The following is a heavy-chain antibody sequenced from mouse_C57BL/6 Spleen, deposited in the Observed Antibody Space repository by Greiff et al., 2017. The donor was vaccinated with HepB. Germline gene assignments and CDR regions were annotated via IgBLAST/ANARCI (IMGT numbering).Heavy chain of an antibody. D-gene: IGHD2-4*01. CDR2: ISDGGSYT. CDR1: GFTFSSYA. J-gene: IGHJ1*03. CDR3: ARGGYYDYDWYFDV. V-gene: IGHV5-4*03. Sequence: EVKLMESGGGLVKPGGSLKLSCAASGFTFSSYAMSWVRQTPEKRLEWVATISDGGSYTYYPDNVKGRFTISRDNAKNNLYLQMSHLKSEDTAMYYCARGGYYDYDWYFDVWGTGTTVTVSS.